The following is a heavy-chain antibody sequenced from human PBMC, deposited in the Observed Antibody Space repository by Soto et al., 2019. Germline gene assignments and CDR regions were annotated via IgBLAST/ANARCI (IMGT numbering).Heavy chain of an antibody. CDR3: ARGQYGYGSGYGMDV. J-gene: IGHJ6*04. V-gene: IGHV1-2*04. Sequence: ASVKVSCKASGYTLTGYYMHWVRQAPGQGLEWMGWINPNSGGTNYAQKFQGWVTMTRDTSISTAYMELSRLRSDDTAVYYCARGQYGYGSGYGMDVWGKGTTVTVSS. CDR1: GYTLTGYY. CDR2: INPNSGGT. D-gene: IGHD5-12*01.